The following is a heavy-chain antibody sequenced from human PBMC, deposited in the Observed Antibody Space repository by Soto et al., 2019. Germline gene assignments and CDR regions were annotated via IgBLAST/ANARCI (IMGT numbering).Heavy chain of an antibody. CDR2: INPGGAST. Sequence: QVQLVQSGAEVKKPGTSVTVSCRTSGYTFRTSFMNWVRQAPGQGPEWMGMINPGGASTTYAQKYQGRITMTRDTSTSTDYVELSGLTSEDRAVYYCARSAYNNSPADGFDIWGQGTMVTVSS. J-gene: IGHJ3*02. CDR3: ARSAYNNSPADGFDI. CDR1: GYTFRTSF. D-gene: IGHD4-4*01. V-gene: IGHV1-46*01.